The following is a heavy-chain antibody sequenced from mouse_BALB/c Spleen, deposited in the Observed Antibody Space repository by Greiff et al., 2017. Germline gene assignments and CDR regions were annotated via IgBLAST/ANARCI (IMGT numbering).Heavy chain of an antibody. CDR1: GYTFTSYW. CDR3: AYRGFAY. Sequence: QVQLQQPGAELVKPGAPVKLSCKASGYTFTSYWMNWVKQRPGRGLEWIGRIDPSDSETHYNQKFKDKATLTVDKSSSTAYIQLISLTSEDSAVYYCAYRGFAYWGQGTLVTVSA. CDR2: IDPSDSET. J-gene: IGHJ3*01. D-gene: IGHD2-14*01. V-gene: IGHV1-69*02.